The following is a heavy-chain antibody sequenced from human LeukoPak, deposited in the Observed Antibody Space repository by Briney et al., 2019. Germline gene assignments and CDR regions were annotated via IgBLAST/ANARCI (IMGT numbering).Heavy chain of an antibody. J-gene: IGHJ4*02. Sequence: PERSLRLSCAASGFTFNTYTMHSLRQAPGKGLELVAVISYDGSNDYYADSVKGRFTISRDNTNNTLYLQMNSLRSEDTAVYYCARSKGGAYYYFDYWGQGTLVTVSS. V-gene: IGHV3-30*01. CDR3: ARSKGGAYYYFDY. CDR1: GFTFNTYT. D-gene: IGHD2-21*01. CDR2: ISYDGSND.